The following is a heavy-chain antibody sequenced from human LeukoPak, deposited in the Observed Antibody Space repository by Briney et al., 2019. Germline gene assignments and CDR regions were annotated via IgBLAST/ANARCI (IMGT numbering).Heavy chain of an antibody. CDR3: AKGVSSTYYPMKAFDI. D-gene: IGHD2-2*01. V-gene: IGHV3-23*01. J-gene: IGHJ3*02. CDR1: GFTFSSYA. CDR2: ISGSGGGTT. Sequence: PGGCLRLSCAASGFTFSSYAMSWVRQAPGKGLEWVSAISGSGGGTTFYADSVKGGFTISRDNSENTLYLQINSLRAEDTAVYYCAKGVSSTYYPMKAFDIWGQGTMVTVSS.